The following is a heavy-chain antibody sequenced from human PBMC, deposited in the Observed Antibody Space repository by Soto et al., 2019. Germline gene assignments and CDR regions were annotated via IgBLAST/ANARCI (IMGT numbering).Heavy chain of an antibody. J-gene: IGHJ4*02. CDR3: AAGEYSGSYGISHLGSY. V-gene: IGHV1-58*01. Sequence: ASVKVSCKASGFTFTSSAVQWVRQARGQRLEWIGWIVVGSGNTNYAQKFQERVTITRDMSTSTAYMELSSLRSEDTAVYYCAAGEYSGSYGISHLGSYWGQGTLVTVSS. CDR2: IVVGSGNT. CDR1: GFTFTSSA. D-gene: IGHD1-26*01.